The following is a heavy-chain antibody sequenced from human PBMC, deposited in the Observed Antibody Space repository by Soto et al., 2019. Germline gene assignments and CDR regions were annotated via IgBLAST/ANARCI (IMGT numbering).Heavy chain of an antibody. Sequence: QVQLVESGGGVVQPGRSLRLSCEASGFTFSVSGMHWVRQAPGKGLEWVAVIWYDGGLQYYAESVKGRFTISRDNSKNTLYLQMNSLRAEDTGVYYCARDLSGVRAYYGIDVWGQGTTVTVS. CDR1: GFTFSVSG. CDR3: ARDLSGVRAYYGIDV. V-gene: IGHV3-33*01. CDR2: IWYDGGLQ. D-gene: IGHD7-27*01. J-gene: IGHJ6*02.